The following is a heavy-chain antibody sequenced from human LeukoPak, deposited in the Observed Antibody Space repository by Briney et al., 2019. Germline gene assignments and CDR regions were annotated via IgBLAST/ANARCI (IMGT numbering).Heavy chain of an antibody. CDR3: ARRSLTFIKFDP. V-gene: IGHV4-39*01. D-gene: IGHD3-10*01. CDR1: GGSISTSNYY. J-gene: IGHJ5*02. Sequence: SETLSLTCSVSGGSISTSNYYWSWIRQPPGKGLEWIGYIYYSGSTYYNPSLESRVTISVDTSKNQFSLKLSSVTAADTAVYYCARRSLTFIKFDPWGQGTLVTVSS. CDR2: IYYSGST.